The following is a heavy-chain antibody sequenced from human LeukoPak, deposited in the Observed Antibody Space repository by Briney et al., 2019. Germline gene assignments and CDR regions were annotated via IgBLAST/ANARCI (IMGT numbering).Heavy chain of an antibody. CDR2: IIPIFGTA. J-gene: IGHJ5*02. CDR3: ARSSPDYCSSTSCYNWFDP. Sequence: ASVKVSCKASGYTFTSYGISWVRQAPGQGLEWMGGIIPIFGTANYAQKFQGRVTITTDESTSTAYMELSSLRSEDTAVYYCARSSPDYCSSTSCYNWFDPWGQGTLVTVSS. V-gene: IGHV1-69*05. CDR1: GYTFTSYG. D-gene: IGHD2-2*01.